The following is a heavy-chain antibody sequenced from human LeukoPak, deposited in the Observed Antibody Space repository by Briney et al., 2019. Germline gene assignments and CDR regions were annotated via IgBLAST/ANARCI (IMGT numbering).Heavy chain of an antibody. CDR3: TLTDSSSWYLY. CDR2: IKSKTGGGTT. Sequence: GGSLRLSCAASGFTFSNAWMSWVRQAPGKGLEWVGRIKSKTGGGTTDYAAPVNGRFTISRDDSKNTLYLQMNSLKTEDTAVYYCTLTDSSSWYLYWGQGTLVTVSS. J-gene: IGHJ4*02. CDR1: GFTFSNAW. V-gene: IGHV3-15*01. D-gene: IGHD6-13*01.